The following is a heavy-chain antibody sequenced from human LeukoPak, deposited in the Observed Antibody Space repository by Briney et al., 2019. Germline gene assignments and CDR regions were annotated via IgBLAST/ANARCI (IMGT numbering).Heavy chain of an antibody. J-gene: IGHJ3*02. CDR2: IIPIFGTA. CDR1: GGTFSSYA. Sequence: SVKVSCKASGGTFSSYAISWVRQAPGQGLEWMGGIIPIFGTANYAQKFQGRVTITADKSTSTAYMELSSLRSEDTAVYYCARERDYYDSSGYPNDAFDIWGQGTMVTVSS. CDR3: ARERDYYDSSGYPNDAFDI. V-gene: IGHV1-69*06. D-gene: IGHD3-22*01.